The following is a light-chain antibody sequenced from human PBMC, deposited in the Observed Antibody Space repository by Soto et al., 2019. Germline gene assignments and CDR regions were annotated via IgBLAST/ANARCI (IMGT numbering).Light chain of an antibody. CDR2: AAS. V-gene: IGKV3-15*01. Sequence: EIVMTQSPATLSVSPGERVSLSCRASQSVSSNVAWYQQKLGQAPRLLMFAASTRATGIPARFSVSGSGIEFTLTISSLQSEDFAVDYCQQYNDWPPRYTFGQGTKLEIK. J-gene: IGKJ2*01. CDR3: QQYNDWPPRYT. CDR1: QSVSSN.